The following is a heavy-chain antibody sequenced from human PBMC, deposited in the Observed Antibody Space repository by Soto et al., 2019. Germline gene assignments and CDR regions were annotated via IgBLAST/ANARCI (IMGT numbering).Heavy chain of an antibody. V-gene: IGHV1-18*01. D-gene: IGHD3-22*01. CDR2: ISAYNGNT. CDR1: GYTFTSYG. Sequence: ASVKVSCKASGYTFTSYGISWVRQAPGQGLEWMGWISAYNGNTNYAQKLQGRVTMTTDTSTSTAYMELRSLRSDDTAVYYCARGLFAPYYYDSSGYYYFDYWGQGTLVTVSS. CDR3: ARGLFAPYYYDSSGYYYFDY. J-gene: IGHJ4*02.